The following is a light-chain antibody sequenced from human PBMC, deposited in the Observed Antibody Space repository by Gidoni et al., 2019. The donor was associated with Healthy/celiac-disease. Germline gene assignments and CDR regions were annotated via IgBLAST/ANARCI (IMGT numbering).Light chain of an antibody. CDR3: QQYGSSPRT. CDR1: QSVSSSY. CDR2: GAS. V-gene: IGKV3-20*01. J-gene: IGKJ1*01. Sequence: EIVLTQSPGTLSVSPGERATISCRASQSVSSSYLAWYQQKPGQAPRLLIYGASSRATGIPDRFSGSGSGTDFTLTISRLEPEDFALYYCQQYGSSPRTFXQXTKVEIK.